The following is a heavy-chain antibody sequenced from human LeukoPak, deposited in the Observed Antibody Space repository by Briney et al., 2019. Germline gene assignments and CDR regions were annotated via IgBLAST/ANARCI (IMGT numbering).Heavy chain of an antibody. CDR2: INPNSGGT. J-gene: IGHJ4*02. D-gene: IGHD2-21*01. CDR1: GYTFTGYY. Sequence: ASVKVSCKVSGYTFTGYYMHWVRQAPGQGLEWMGWINPNSGGTNYAQKFQGWVTMTRDTSISTAYMELSRLRSDDTAVYYCARDGENEYYFDYWGQGTLVTVSS. V-gene: IGHV1-2*04. CDR3: ARDGENEYYFDY.